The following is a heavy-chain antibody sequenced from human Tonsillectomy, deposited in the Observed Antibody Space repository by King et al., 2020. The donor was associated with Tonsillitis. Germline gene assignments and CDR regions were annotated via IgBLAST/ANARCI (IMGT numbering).Heavy chain of an antibody. CDR1: GGSISSGGYY. D-gene: IGHD3-10*01. V-gene: IGHV4-31*03. CDR3: ARAHAPPGHYNSGSYYIYFDY. Sequence: QLQESGPGLVKPSQTLSLTCTVSGGSISSGGYYWNWIRQHPGKGLEWIGYIYYSGSNYYNPSLRSRVSISGDTSKSQFSLKLTSVTAADTAVYYCARAHAPPGHYNSGSYYIYFDYWGQGSLVTVSS. J-gene: IGHJ4*02. CDR2: IYYSGSN.